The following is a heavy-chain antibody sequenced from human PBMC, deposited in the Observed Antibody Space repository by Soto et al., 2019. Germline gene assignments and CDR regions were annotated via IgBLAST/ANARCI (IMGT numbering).Heavy chain of an antibody. J-gene: IGHJ6*02. CDR2: IWHHGGNK. D-gene: IGHD1-1*01. CDR3: VSDDTQLERRPSYGKDV. Sequence: QMQLEESGGGVVQPGRSLRLSCVASGFTFSHYGMHWVRQAPGKGLEWVAVIWHHGGNKYYADSVKGRFTISRDNARNTLSLQMDSLIGEDTGVYYCVSDDTQLERRPSYGKDVWGRGTTVIVSS. CDR1: GFTFSHYG. V-gene: IGHV3-33*01.